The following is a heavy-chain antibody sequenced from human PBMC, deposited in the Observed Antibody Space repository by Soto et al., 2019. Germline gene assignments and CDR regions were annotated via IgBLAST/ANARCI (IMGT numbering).Heavy chain of an antibody. CDR3: SALGV. V-gene: IGHV3-15*07. D-gene: IGHD1-26*01. CDR2: IKSKADGETT. Sequence: EVQLVESGGGLVEPGGSLRLSCAASGFNFINAWMHWVRQAPGKGLEWVGRIKSKADGETTDHAAPVKGRFIISRDDSKNTLYLQINSLKMEDTAVYYCSALGVWGQGTTVTVSS. J-gene: IGHJ6*02. CDR1: GFNFINAW.